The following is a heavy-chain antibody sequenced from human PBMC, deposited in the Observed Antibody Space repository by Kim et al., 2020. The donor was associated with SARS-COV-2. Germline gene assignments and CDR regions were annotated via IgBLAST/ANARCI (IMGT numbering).Heavy chain of an antibody. V-gene: IGHV3-64D*09. D-gene: IGHD3-10*01. Sequence: TYYPDSVKGRFTIFRDNAKNTLYLQMSSRRAEDSALYYCVKGLIRGVMGTWGQGTLVTVSS. CDR2: T. CDR3: VKGLIRGVMGT. J-gene: IGHJ5*02.